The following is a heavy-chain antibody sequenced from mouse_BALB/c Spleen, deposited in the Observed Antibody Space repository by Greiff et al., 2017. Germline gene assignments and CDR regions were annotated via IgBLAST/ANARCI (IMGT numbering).Heavy chain of an antibody. J-gene: IGHJ3*01. CDR1: GFTFSDFY. V-gene: IGHV7-1*02. Sequence: EVKVVESGGGLVQPGGSLRLSCATSGFTFSDFYMEWVRQPPGKRLEWIAASRNKANDYTTEYSASVKGRFIVSRDTSQSILYLQMNALRAEDTAIYYCARDAYYYGTPFAYWGQGTLVTVSA. D-gene: IGHD1-1*01. CDR2: SRNKANDYTT. CDR3: ARDAYYYGTPFAY.